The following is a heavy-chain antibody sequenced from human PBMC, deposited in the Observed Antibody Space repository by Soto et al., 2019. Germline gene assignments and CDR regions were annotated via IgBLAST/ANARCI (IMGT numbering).Heavy chain of an antibody. J-gene: IGHJ5*02. CDR2: INPNSGGT. CDR3: ARGVLWFGNIRFDP. Sequence: ASVKVSCKASGYTFTGYYMHWVRQAPGQGLEWMGWINPNSGGTNYAQKFQGRVTMTRDTSISTAYMELSSLRSEDTAVYYCARGVLWFGNIRFDPWGQGTLVTVSS. D-gene: IGHD3-10*01. V-gene: IGHV1-2*02. CDR1: GYTFTGYY.